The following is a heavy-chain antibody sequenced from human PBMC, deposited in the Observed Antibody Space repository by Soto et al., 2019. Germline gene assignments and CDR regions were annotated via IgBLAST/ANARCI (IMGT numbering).Heavy chain of an antibody. CDR2: ISYDGSNK. CDR1: GFTFSSYG. Sequence: GGSLRLSCAASGFTFSSYGMHWVRQAPGKGLEWVAVISYDGSNKYYADSVKGRFTISRDNSKNTLYLQMNSLRAEDTAVYYYAKDVSYHDFWSGYYKPKAGYYYYYGMDVWGQGTTVTVSS. D-gene: IGHD3-3*01. J-gene: IGHJ6*02. CDR3: AKDVSYHDFWSGYYKPKAGYYYYYGMDV. V-gene: IGHV3-30*18.